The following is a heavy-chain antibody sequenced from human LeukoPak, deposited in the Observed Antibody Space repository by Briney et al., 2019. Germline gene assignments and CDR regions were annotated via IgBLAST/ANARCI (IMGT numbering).Heavy chain of an antibody. CDR2: LSPYNGNT. CDR3: ARDQLAWLTDAFDI. D-gene: IGHD5-12*01. CDR1: GYTFFSYG. J-gene: IGHJ3*02. Sequence: ASVRVSCKASGYTFFSYGISWVRQAPGQGLEWMGWLSPYNGNTNYAQKFQGRVTMTTDTSTRTAYMDLRSLSYDDTAVYYCARDQLAWLTDAFDIWGQGTMVTVSS. V-gene: IGHV1-18*01.